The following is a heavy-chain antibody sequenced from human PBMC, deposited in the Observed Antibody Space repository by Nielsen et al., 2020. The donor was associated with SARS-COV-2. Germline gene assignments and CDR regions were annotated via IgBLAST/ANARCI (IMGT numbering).Heavy chain of an antibody. J-gene: IGHJ6*02. D-gene: IGHD3-16*01. Sequence: GGSLRLSCAASGFIFSDYNMNWVRQAPGKGLEWVAVISYDGSNKYYADSVKGRFTISRDNSKNTLYLQMNSLRAEDTAVYYCAVFGIYYYGMDVWGQGTTVTVSS. CDR2: ISYDGSNK. CDR3: AVFGIYYYGMDV. V-gene: IGHV3-30*03. CDR1: GFIFSDYN.